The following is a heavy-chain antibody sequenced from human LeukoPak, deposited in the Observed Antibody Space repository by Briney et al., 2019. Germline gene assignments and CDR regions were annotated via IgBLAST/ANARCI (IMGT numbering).Heavy chain of an antibody. J-gene: IGHJ4*02. CDR2: IYYSGST. CDR1: GGSISSGGYY. Sequence: SETLSLTCTVSGGSISSGGYYWSWIRQHPGKGLEWIGYIYYSGSTYYNPSLKSRATISVDTSKNQFSLKLSSVTAADTAVYYCVAWVMAAAGTKPAKRGFDYWGQGTLVTVSS. D-gene: IGHD6-13*01. V-gene: IGHV4-31*03. CDR3: VAWVMAAAGTKPAKRGFDY.